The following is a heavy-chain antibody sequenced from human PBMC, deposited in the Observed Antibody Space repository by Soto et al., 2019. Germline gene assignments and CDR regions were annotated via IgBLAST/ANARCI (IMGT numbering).Heavy chain of an antibody. CDR2: INGNGDRT. Sequence: GGPLRLSGSASGFIFSNYAMQWVRQAPGKGLEYVSAINGNGDRTFYSDSVRGRFTISRDNSKNTLYLQMNSLRAEDTAVYYCAKGGSYLVSWFDPWGQGTLVTVSS. V-gene: IGHV3-64*04. CDR1: GFIFSNYA. J-gene: IGHJ5*02. D-gene: IGHD1-26*01. CDR3: AKGGSYLVSWFDP.